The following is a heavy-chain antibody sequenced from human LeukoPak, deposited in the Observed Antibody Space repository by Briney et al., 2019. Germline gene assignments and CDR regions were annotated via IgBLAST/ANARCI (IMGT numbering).Heavy chain of an antibody. CDR2: ISGSGGST. CDR1: GFTFSSYA. CDR3: AKRGFWDRSGYFDY. V-gene: IGHV3-23*01. Sequence: GGSLRLSCAASGFTFSSYAMSRVRQAPGKGLEWVSAISGSGGSTYYADSVKGRFTISRDNSKNTLYLQMNSLRAEDTAVYYCAKRGFWDRSGYFDYWGQGTLVTVSS. D-gene: IGHD3-16*01. J-gene: IGHJ4*02.